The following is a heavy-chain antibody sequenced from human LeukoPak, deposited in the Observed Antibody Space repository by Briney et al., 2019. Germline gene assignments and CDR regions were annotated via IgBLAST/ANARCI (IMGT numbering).Heavy chain of an antibody. CDR2: IYPGDSDT. V-gene: IGHV5-51*01. D-gene: IGHD3-22*01. Sequence: GESLKISCKGSGYSFTSYWIGWVRQMPGKGLEWMGIIYPGDSDTRYSPSFQGQVTISADKSISTAYLQWSSLKASDTAMYYCARRGYYYDSSGYYYDAFDIWGQGTMVTVSS. CDR3: ARRGYYYDSSGYYYDAFDI. CDR1: GYSFTSYW. J-gene: IGHJ3*02.